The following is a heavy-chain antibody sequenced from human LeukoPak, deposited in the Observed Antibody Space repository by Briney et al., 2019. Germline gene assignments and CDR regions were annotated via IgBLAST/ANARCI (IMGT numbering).Heavy chain of an antibody. CDR2: INHSGST. J-gene: IGHJ4*02. CDR1: GGSFSGYY. CDR3: ARDGGGHPVDY. V-gene: IGHV4-34*01. D-gene: IGHD3-16*01. Sequence: SETLSLTCAVYGGSFSGYYWSWIRQPPGKGLEWIGEINHSGSTNYNPSLKSRVTISVDTSKNQFSLKLSSVTAADTAVYYCARDGGGHPVDYWGQGTLVTVSS.